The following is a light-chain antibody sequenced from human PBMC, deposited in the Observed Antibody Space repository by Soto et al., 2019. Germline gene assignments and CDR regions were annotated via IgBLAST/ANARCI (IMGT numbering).Light chain of an antibody. CDR1: QSVLYSSDNKNY. V-gene: IGKV4-1*01. Sequence: DIVMTQSPDSLAVSPGERATINCKSSQSVLYSSDNKNYLAWYQQKPGQPPKLLIYWASTRESGVPDRFRGSGSGTGFTLTISSLQAEDVAVYYCQQYYDSPYTFGQGTKLDIK. CDR2: WAS. CDR3: QQYYDSPYT. J-gene: IGKJ2*01.